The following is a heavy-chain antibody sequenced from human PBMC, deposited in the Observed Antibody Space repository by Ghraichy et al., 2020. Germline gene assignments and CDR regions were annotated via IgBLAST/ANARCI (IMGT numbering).Heavy chain of an antibody. Sequence: GESLNISCAASGVTFSGYWMHWVRQAPGKGLVWVSRINSDGSGTSYADSVKGRFTISRDNAKNTLYLQMNSLRAEDTAVYYCARAVAGAYSDYWGQGTLVTVSS. V-gene: IGHV3-74*01. D-gene: IGHD6-19*01. CDR1: GVTFSGYW. CDR3: ARAVAGAYSDY. CDR2: INSDGSGT. J-gene: IGHJ4*02.